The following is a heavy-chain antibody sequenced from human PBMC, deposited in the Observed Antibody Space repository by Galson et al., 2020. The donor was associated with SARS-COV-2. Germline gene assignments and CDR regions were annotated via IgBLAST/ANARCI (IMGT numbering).Heavy chain of an antibody. CDR3: ARDHRYDNFGSGSHYYYYGMDV. CDR1: GYSFSSAW. J-gene: IGHJ6*02. CDR2: IFPGDSDT. Sequence: HGESLKISCKGSGYSFSSAWIGWVRQMPGKGLEWMGIIFPGDSDTRYSPAFQGQVTISADKSISTAYLEWSSLQVSDTAMYYCARDHRYDNFGSGSHYYYYGMDVWGQGTTVTVSS. D-gene: IGHD3-10*01. V-gene: IGHV5-51*01.